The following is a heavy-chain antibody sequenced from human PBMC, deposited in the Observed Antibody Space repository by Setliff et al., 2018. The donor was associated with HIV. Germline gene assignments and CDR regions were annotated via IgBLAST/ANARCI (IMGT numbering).Heavy chain of an antibody. J-gene: IGHJ5*02. CDR1: GGSASNSRYY. D-gene: IGHD3-22*01. V-gene: IGHV4-39*01. CDR2: IHYNEKT. Sequence: SETLSLTCTVSGGSASNSRYYWAWIRQPPGKGLEYIGSIHYNEKTYYNPSLKSRVTISIDTSKNQFSLNLTSVTAADTAVYYCASRIYYYDSSRSLREEGFDPWGQGTLVTVSS. CDR3: ASRIYYYDSSRSLREEGFDP.